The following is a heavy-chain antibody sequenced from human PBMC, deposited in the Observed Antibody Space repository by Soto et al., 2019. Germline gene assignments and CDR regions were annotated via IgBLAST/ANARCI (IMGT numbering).Heavy chain of an antibody. CDR3: DRAYSSSSAVAFDY. Sequence: PSETLSLTCAVSGGSISSGGYSWSCIRQPPGKGLEWIGYIYHSGSTYYNPSLKSRVTISVDRSKNQFSLKLSSVTAADTAVYCCDRAYSSSSAVAFDYWGQGTLVTVSS. V-gene: IGHV4-30-2*01. CDR1: GGSISSGGYS. CDR2: IYHSGST. J-gene: IGHJ4*02. D-gene: IGHD6-6*01.